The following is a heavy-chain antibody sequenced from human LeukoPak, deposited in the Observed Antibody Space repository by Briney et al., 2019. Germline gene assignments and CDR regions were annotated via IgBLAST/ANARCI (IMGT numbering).Heavy chain of an antibody. CDR3: ATAPPTSGIHYDFWSGLGLSYYYYMDV. CDR1: GYTLTELS. D-gene: IGHD3-3*01. J-gene: IGHJ6*03. Sequence: ASVKVSCKVSGYTLTELSMHWVRQAPGKGLEWMGGFDPEDGETIYAQKFQGRVTRTEDTSTDTAYMELSSLRSEDTAVYYCATAPPTSGIHYDFWSGLGLSYYYYMDVWGKGTTVTVSS. V-gene: IGHV1-24*01. CDR2: FDPEDGET.